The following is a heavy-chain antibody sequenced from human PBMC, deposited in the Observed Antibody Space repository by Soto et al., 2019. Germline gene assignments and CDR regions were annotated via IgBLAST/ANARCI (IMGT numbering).Heavy chain of an antibody. CDR3: AKGSGGSRPYSFDY. J-gene: IGHJ4*02. D-gene: IGHD2-15*01. CDR1: GFTFSNCA. V-gene: IGHV3-23*01. Sequence: EVHLLESGGGLVQPGGSLRLSCAASGFTFSNCAMSWVRQAPGKGLEWVSAISGSGTGTYHADSVKGRFTISRDNSKNTLYLQMDSLRAEDTAVYFCAKGSGGSRPYSFDYWGQGTLVTVSS. CDR2: ISGSGTGT.